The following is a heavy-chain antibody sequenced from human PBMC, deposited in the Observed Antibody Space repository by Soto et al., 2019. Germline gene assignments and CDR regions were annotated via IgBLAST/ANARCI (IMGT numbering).Heavy chain of an antibody. CDR2: TYYRSKWYN. D-gene: IGHD6-19*01. V-gene: IGHV6-1*01. CDR3: ARLAPGGSGGGGDY. J-gene: IGHJ4*02. CDR1: GDSVSSNSAA. Sequence: SQTLSLTCVISGDSVSSNSAAWNWIRQSPSSGLEWLGRTYYRSKWYNDYAVSVKSRITIKPDTSKNHFSLQLNSVTPEDTAVYYCARLAPGGSGGGGDYWGQGTLVTVSS.